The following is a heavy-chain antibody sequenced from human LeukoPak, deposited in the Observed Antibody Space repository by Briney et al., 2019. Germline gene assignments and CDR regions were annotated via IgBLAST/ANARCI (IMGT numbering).Heavy chain of an antibody. CDR1: GYTFTDYY. J-gene: IGHJ5*02. V-gene: IGHV1-69-2*01. CDR3: ATIYYYDNPRTRFDP. CDR2: VDPEDGET. Sequence: GASVKVSCKASGYTFTDYYMHWVQQAPGKGLEWMGRVDPEDGETIYAEKFQGRVTITADTSTDTAYMELSSRRSEDTAVYYCATIYYYDNPRTRFDPWGQGTLVTVSS. D-gene: IGHD3-22*01.